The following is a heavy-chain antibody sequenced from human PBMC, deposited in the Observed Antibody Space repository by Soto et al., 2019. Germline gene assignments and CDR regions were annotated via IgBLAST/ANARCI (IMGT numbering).Heavy chain of an antibody. V-gene: IGHV3-23*01. J-gene: IGHJ1*01. CDR3: AKFYSGGGIYRQFIHH. CDR1: GFSCNRYA. CDR2: ISGSGGST. D-gene: IGHD2-15*01. Sequence: GRYPRLASAASGFSCNRYAMSWARQAPGKGLEWVSAISGSGGSTYYADSVKGRFTISRDNSKNTLYLQMNSLRAEDTAVYYCAKFYSGGGIYRQFIHHWGPGTLVTVSS.